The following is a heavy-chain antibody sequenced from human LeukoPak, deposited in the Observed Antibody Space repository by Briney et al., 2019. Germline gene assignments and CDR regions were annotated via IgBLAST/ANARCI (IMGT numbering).Heavy chain of an antibody. CDR1: GLTFSSTFSSYG. D-gene: IGHD2-15*01. CDR3: ARDLGHCTDGNCQT. V-gene: IGHV3-66*01. J-gene: IGHJ5*02. Sequence: GGSLRLSCAASGLTFSSTFSSYGMSWVRQAPGKGLEWVSVVYSGGGTSYADFVKGRSTISRDNSKNTLYLQMNSLRAEDTAVYYCARDLGHCTDGNCQTWGQGTLVTVSS. CDR2: VYSGGGT.